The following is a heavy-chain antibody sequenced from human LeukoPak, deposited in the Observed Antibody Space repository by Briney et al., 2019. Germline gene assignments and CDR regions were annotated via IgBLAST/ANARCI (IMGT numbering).Heavy chain of an antibody. CDR2: ISGYNGNT. D-gene: IGHD3-16*02. J-gene: IGHJ4*02. CDR1: GYTFTTYG. V-gene: IGHV1-18*01. CDR3: ARVKSDVVTFGGVIVMQYRPFDY. Sequence: GASVKVSCKASGYTFTTYGISWVRQAPGQGLEWMGWISGYNGNTNYAQKFQGRVTMTTDTSTTTAYMDVRSLRSEDTAVYYCARVKSDVVTFGGVIVMQYRPFDYWGQGTLVTVSS.